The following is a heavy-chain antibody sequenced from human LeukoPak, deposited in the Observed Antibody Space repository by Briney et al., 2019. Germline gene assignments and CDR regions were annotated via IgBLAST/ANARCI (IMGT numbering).Heavy chain of an antibody. CDR2: IWYDGSNK. V-gene: IGHV3-33*01. J-gene: IGHJ4*02. D-gene: IGHD3-22*01. CDR3: ARENDSPAYYFDY. CDR1: AFTFSSYG. Sequence: AGGSLRLSCAAPAFTFSSYGMHWVRQAPGKGLEWVAVIWYDGSNKYYADSVKGRFTISRDNSKNTLYLQTNSLRAEDTAVYYCARENDSPAYYFDYWGQGPLVIVSS.